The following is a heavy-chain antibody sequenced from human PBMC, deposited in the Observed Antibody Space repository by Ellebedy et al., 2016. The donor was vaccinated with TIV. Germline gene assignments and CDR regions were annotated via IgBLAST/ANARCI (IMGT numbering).Heavy chain of an antibody. J-gene: IGHJ3*02. CDR1: GGSISSYY. D-gene: IGHD3-3*01. CDR3: ASRAIFGMGIDAFDI. CDR2: IYYSGST. Sequence: SETLSLXXTVPGGSISSYYWSWIRQPPGKGLEWIGYIYYSGSTNYNPSLKSRVTISVDTSKNQFSLKLSSVTAADTAVYYCASRAIFGMGIDAFDIWGQGTMVTVSS. V-gene: IGHV4-59*01.